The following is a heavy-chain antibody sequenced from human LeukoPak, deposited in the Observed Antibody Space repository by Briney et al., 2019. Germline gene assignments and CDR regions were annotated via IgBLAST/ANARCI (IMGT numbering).Heavy chain of an antibody. J-gene: IGHJ4*02. V-gene: IGHV3-48*03. Sequence: GGSLRLSCAASGFTFSSYEMNWVRQAPGKGLEGVSYISNSGGTIYYADSVKGRFTISRDNAKNSLYLQMNCLRAEDTAVYYCVRPNGPTPFDYWGQGTLVTVSS. CDR3: VRPNGPTPFDY. CDR1: GFTFSSYE. CDR2: ISNSGGTI.